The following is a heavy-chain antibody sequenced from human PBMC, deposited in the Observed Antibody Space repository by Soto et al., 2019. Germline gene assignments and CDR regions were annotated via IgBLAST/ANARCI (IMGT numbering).Heavy chain of an antibody. Sequence: SESLTLTCTDSGGAISSYYWHWIRQPADKGLEWIGRISARGSTNYNPSLKSRVTMSIDTSKNTFALQLSSVTAADTAVYYCAREDERENGNYAVNWFDLWGKGTLVTVSS. CDR2: ISARGST. J-gene: IGHJ5*02. CDR1: GGAISSYY. CDR3: AREDERENGNYAVNWFDL. V-gene: IGHV4-4*07. D-gene: IGHD1-7*01.